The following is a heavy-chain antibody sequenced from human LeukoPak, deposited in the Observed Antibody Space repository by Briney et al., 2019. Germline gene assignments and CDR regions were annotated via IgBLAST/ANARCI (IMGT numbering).Heavy chain of an antibody. Sequence: GGSLRLSCAASGFTFSSYSMNWVRQAPGKGLEWVSSISSSSSYIYYADSVKGRFTISRDNAKNSLYLQMNSLRAEDTAVYYCASPPSITMIVVVITEAFDIWGQGTMVTVSS. J-gene: IGHJ3*02. V-gene: IGHV3-21*01. CDR1: GFTFSSYS. CDR3: ASPPSITMIVVVITEAFDI. D-gene: IGHD3-22*01. CDR2: ISSSSSYI.